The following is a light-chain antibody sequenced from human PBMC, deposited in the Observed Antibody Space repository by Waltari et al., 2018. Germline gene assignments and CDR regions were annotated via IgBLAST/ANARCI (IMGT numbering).Light chain of an antibody. V-gene: IGLV2-14*03. J-gene: IGLJ2*01. Sequence: QSALTQPASVSGSPGQSITISCAGSRYDVGGSQFVSWYQQPPGRAPKLLIYDVSNRPSGISSRFSGSKSGSTASLTISGLQTEDEADYFCSSYTSSTTVVFGGGTKLTVL. CDR3: SSYTSSTTVV. CDR1: RYDVGGSQF. CDR2: DVS.